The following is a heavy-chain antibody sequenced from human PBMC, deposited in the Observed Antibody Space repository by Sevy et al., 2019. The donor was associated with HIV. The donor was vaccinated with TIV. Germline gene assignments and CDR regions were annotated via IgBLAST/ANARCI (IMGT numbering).Heavy chain of an antibody. Sequence: ASVKVSCKASGYPFSTYAISWVRQAPGQGLECMGWISAYNGHTNYAQSLQDRVTMTTDTSTSTAYMVLRSLRSDDTAVYYCARLEASGSGWYGNGMDVWGQGTTVTVSS. CDR1: GYPFSTYA. J-gene: IGHJ6*02. CDR3: ARLEASGSGWYGNGMDV. V-gene: IGHV1-18*01. D-gene: IGHD6-19*01. CDR2: ISAYNGHT.